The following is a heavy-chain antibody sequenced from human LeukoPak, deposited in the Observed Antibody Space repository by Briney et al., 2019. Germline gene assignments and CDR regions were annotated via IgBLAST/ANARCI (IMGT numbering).Heavy chain of an antibody. V-gene: IGHV3-30*18. J-gene: IGHJ4*02. Sequence: PGRSLRLSRAASGFTFSSYGMHWVRQAPGKGLEWVAVISYDGSNKYYADSVKGRFTISRDNSKNTLYLQMNSLRAEDTAVYYCAKDYDYVWGSYRHALDYWGQGTLVTVSS. D-gene: IGHD3-16*02. CDR3: AKDYDYVWGSYRHALDY. CDR2: ISYDGSNK. CDR1: GFTFSSYG.